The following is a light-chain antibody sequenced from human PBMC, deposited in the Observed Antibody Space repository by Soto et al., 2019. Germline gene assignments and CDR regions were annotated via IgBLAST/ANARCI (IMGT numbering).Light chain of an antibody. V-gene: IGLV2-8*01. CDR1: SSDVGGYNY. CDR3: SSYAGSNNYVV. Sequence: QSALTQPPSASGSPGQSVTISCTGTSSDVGGYNYVSWYQQHPGKAPKLMIYEVTKRPSGVPDRFSGSKSGSTASLTVSGLPAEDEADYYCSSYAGSNNYVVFGGGTKLTVL. CDR2: EVT. J-gene: IGLJ2*01.